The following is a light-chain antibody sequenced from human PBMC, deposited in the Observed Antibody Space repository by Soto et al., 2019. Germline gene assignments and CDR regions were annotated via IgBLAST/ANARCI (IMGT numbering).Light chain of an antibody. J-gene: IGLJ2*01. CDR3: CSYAGSRNVV. Sequence: QSVLTQPASVSGSPGQSITISCTGTSSDVGSYNLVSWYQQHPGKAPKLMIYEVSKRPSGVSNRFSGSKSGNTASLTISGLQAEDEADYYCCSYAGSRNVVFGGGTKLTGL. CDR2: EVS. V-gene: IGLV2-23*02. CDR1: SSDVGSYNL.